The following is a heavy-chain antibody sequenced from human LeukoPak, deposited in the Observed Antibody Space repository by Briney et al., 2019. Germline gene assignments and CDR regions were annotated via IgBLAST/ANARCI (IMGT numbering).Heavy chain of an antibody. CDR2: MYDSGTT. Sequence: PSETLSLTCTVTGGSIRSSTYYWGWIRQPPGKGLEWIGSMYDSGTTYYNPSLKSRVAMSIDTSKQQFSLTLSSVTAADTAVYYCARHPDIPRGVTFQSEFDSWGQGTLVTVSS. CDR3: ARHPDIPRGVTFQSEFDS. V-gene: IGHV4-39*01. J-gene: IGHJ4*02. CDR1: GGSIRSSTYY. D-gene: IGHD3-10*01.